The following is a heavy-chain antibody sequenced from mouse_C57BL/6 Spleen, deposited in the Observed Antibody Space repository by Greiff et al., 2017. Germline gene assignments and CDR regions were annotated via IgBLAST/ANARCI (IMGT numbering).Heavy chain of an antibody. D-gene: IGHD2-2*01. Sequence: VQLQQSGPGLVQPSQSLSITCTVSGFSLTSYGVHWVRQSPGKGLEWLGVIWRGGSTDYNAAFMSRLSITKDNSKSQVFFKMNSLQADDTAIYYCAKNADGYDEWFAYWGQGTLVTVSA. CDR2: IWRGGST. CDR3: AKNADGYDEWFAY. CDR1: GFSLTSYG. V-gene: IGHV2-5*01. J-gene: IGHJ3*01.